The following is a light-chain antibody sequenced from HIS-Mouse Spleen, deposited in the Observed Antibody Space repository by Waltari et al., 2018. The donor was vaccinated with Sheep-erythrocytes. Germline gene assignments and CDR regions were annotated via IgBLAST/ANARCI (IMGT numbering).Light chain of an antibody. CDR3: CSYAGSYNHV. J-gene: IGLJ1*01. Sequence: QSALTQPRSVSGSPGQSVTIPCTGTRSDVGGYNYVSWYQQHPGKAPKLMIYDVSKWPSGVPDRFSGSKSGNTASLTISGLQAEDEADYYCCSYAGSYNHVFATGTKVTVL. CDR1: RSDVGGYNY. CDR2: DVS. V-gene: IGLV2-11*01.